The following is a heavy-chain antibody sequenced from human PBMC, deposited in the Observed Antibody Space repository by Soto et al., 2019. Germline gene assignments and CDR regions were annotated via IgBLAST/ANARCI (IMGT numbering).Heavy chain of an antibody. D-gene: IGHD6-6*01. CDR2: IRSKAKSYAT. CDR1: GFTFSGSA. CDR3: TRNREYSSSYYYYGMDV. V-gene: IGHV3-73*02. J-gene: IGHJ6*02. Sequence: EVQLVESGGGLVQPGGSLKLSCAASGFTFSGSAMHWVRQASGKGLEWVGRIRSKAKSYATAYAASVKGRFTISRDDSKNTAYLQMNSLKTEDTAVYYCTRNREYSSSYYYYGMDVWGQGTTVTVSS.